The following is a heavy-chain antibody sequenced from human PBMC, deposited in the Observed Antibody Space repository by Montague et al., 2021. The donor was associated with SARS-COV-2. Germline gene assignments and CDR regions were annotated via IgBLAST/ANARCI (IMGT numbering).Heavy chain of an antibody. J-gene: IGHJ6*02. CDR1: GFTFSDNY. V-gene: IGHV3-11*05. CDR3: ARERRVVATGSHYGMDV. CDR2: ISSSSRDI. Sequence: LSLSLAASGFTFSDNYMSWIRQAPGKGLEWVSYISSSSRDIKYADSVKGRFTISRDNVESSLYLQMNSLRGEDTAVYYCARERRVVATGSHYGMDVWGPGTTVIVSS. D-gene: IGHD5-12*01.